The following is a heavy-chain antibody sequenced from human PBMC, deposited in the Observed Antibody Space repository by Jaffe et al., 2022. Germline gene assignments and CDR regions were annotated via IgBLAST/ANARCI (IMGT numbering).Heavy chain of an antibody. CDR1: GFTVSSNY. CDR3: ARDFMGVPYYGSGNYDY. J-gene: IGHJ4*02. V-gene: IGHV3-66*02. D-gene: IGHD3-10*01. CDR2: IYSGGST. Sequence: EVQLVESGGGLVQPGGSLRLSCAASGFTVSSNYMSWVRQAPGKGLEWVSVIYSGGSTYYADSVKGRFTISRDNSKNTLYLQMNSLRAEDTAVYYCARDFMGVPYYGSGNYDYWGQGTLVTVSS.